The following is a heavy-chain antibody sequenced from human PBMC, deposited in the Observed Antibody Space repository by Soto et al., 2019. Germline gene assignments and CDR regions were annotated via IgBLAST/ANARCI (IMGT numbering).Heavy chain of an antibody. CDR3: GRQTDGILSSMDV. CDR2: IIPIFGTA. Sequence: SVKVSCKASGGTFSSYAISWVRQAPGQGLEWMGGIIPIFGTANYAQKFQGRVTITADESTSTAYMELSSLRSEDTAVYYCGRQTDGILSSMDVWGKGTTVTVSS. J-gene: IGHJ6*03. CDR1: GGTFSSYA. V-gene: IGHV1-69*13.